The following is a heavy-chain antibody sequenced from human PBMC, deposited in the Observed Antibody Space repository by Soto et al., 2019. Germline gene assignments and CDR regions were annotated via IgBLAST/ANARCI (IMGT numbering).Heavy chain of an antibody. CDR3: ARESLAYYDSSGYYQVLDY. CDR2: IYYSGIT. D-gene: IGHD3-22*01. V-gene: IGHV4-30-4*01. J-gene: IGHJ4*02. CDR1: GGSISSGDYY. Sequence: SETLSLTCTVSGGSISSGDYYWSWIRQPPGKGLEWIGYIYYSGITYYNPSLKSRVTISVDTSKNQFSLKLSSVTAADTAVYYCARESLAYYDSSGYYQVLDYWGQGTLVTVSS.